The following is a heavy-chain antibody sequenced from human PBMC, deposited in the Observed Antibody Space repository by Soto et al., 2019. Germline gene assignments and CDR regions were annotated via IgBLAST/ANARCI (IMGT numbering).Heavy chain of an antibody. V-gene: IGHV3-11*06. Sequence: LRLSCVASGFSFSDHYMIWIRQAPGKGLEWVAYISVSSDYINYADSVKGRFTMSRDNGKNSVYLHMNSLRAEDTAVYFCVRDADRSDSWWFDLWGQGTQVTVSS. CDR2: ISVSSDYI. CDR3: VRDADRSDSWWFDL. D-gene: IGHD6-6*01. CDR1: GFSFSDHY. J-gene: IGHJ5*02.